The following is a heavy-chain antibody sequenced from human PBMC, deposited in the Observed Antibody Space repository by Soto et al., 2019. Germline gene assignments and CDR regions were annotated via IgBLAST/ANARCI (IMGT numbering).Heavy chain of an antibody. J-gene: IGHJ6*02. D-gene: IGHD4-17*01. CDR1: GYSFTSYW. CDR3: ARQQPYGDNTYYGLDV. V-gene: IGHV5-51*01. Sequence: EVQLVQSGAEVKKPGESLKISCKGSGYSFTSYWIGWVRQMPGKGLEWMGIIYPGDSDIRYSPSFQGQVTISADKSISNAYLQWSGLKASDTAIYYRARQQPYGDNTYYGLDVWGQGTTVTVSS. CDR2: IYPGDSDI.